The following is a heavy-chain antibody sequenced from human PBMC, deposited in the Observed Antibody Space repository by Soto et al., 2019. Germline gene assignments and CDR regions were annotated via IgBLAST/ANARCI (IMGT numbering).Heavy chain of an antibody. Sequence: HPVGSLRLSCASSGFTFSSYGMHCVRHAPGKGLEWVAVISYDGSNKYYADSVKGRFTISRDNSKNTLYLQMNSLRAEDTAVYYCAKLPINYYDSSGYAFDIWGQGTMVNVSS. CDR2: ISYDGSNK. CDR1: GFTFSSYG. V-gene: IGHV3-30*18. J-gene: IGHJ3*02. D-gene: IGHD3-22*01. CDR3: AKLPINYYDSSGYAFDI.